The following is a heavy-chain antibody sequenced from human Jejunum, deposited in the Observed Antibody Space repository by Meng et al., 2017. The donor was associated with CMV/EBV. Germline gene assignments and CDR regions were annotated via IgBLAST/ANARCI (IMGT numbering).Heavy chain of an antibody. V-gene: IGHV3-21*01. Sequence: STFRLSAYTVAWVRQAPGKGLEWVSSISSSGDYIYYADSLKGRFAISRDNAKNSVYLQMSSLSADDTAVYYCARDLYVGNPSAFDIWGQGTKVTVSS. CDR1: TFRLSAYT. J-gene: IGHJ3*02. CDR2: ISSSGDYI. D-gene: IGHD4-23*01. CDR3: ARDLYVGNPSAFDI.